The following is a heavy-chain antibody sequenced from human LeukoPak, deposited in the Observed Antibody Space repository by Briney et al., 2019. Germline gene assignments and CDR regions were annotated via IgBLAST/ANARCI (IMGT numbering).Heavy chain of an antibody. CDR3: ARDRVVVAATLWFDP. CDR1: GGTLSSYA. CDR2: IIPIFGTA. Sequence: SVKVSCKASGGTLSSYAISWVRQAPGQGLEWMGGIIPIFGTANYAQKFQGRVTITADESTSTAYMELSSLRSEDTAVYYCARDRVVVAATLWFDPWGQGTLVTVSS. D-gene: IGHD2-15*01. V-gene: IGHV1-69*13. J-gene: IGHJ5*02.